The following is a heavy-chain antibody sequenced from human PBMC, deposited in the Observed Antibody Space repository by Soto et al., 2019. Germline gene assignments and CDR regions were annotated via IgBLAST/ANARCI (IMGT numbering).Heavy chain of an antibody. CDR1: GYSFTSYW. Sequence: PGESLKISCKGSGYSFTSYWINWVRQMPGKGLEWMGRIDPSDSYTDYSPSFQGHVTISADKSINTAYLQWSSLEASDTASYYCASYSNGNYYDYNGLDVWGQGTTVTVSS. D-gene: IGHD5-18*01. J-gene: IGHJ6*02. CDR2: IDPSDSYT. CDR3: ASYSNGNYYDYNGLDV. V-gene: IGHV5-10-1*01.